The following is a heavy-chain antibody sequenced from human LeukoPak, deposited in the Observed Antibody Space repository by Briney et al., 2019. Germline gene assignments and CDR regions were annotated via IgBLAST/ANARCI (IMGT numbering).Heavy chain of an antibody. Sequence: SETLSLRCAVNGGSISTYFWHWIRQPPGKGLEWIGNINHSGSTNYSPSLKSRVTISVDTSKNEFSLKLNSVTAADTAVYYCARGVATNYWGQGTLVTVSS. CDR2: INHSGST. D-gene: IGHD5-12*01. J-gene: IGHJ4*02. V-gene: IGHV4-34*01. CDR3: ARGVATNY. CDR1: GGSISTYF.